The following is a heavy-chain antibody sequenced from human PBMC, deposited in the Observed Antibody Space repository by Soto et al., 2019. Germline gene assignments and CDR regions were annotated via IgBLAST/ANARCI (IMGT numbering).Heavy chain of an antibody. V-gene: IGHV4-30-4*08. CDR3: ARVREYSGYGMAIWFDS. D-gene: IGHD5-12*01. CDR2: IYNDGST. Sequence: SETLSLTCTVSGAAVSNGDYRWNWVRQPPGKGLEWIGDIYNDGSTHYNPSLKRRVTISVDTSKNQFSLRLSSVTAADTAVYYCARVREYSGYGMAIWFDSWGQGTLVTVSS. CDR1: GAAVSNGDYR. J-gene: IGHJ5*01.